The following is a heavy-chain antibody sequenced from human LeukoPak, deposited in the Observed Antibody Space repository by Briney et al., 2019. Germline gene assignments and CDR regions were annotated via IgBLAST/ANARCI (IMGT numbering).Heavy chain of an antibody. CDR3: ARAVYSGSYSQEN. J-gene: IGHJ4*02. V-gene: IGHV4-30-4*08. CDR1: GGSISSGDYY. Sequence: SQTLSLTCTVSGGSISSGDYYWSWIRQPPGKGLEWIGYIYYSGSTYYNPSLKSRVTISVGTSKNQFSLKLSSVTAADTAVYYCARAVYSGSYSQENWGQGTLVTVSS. CDR2: IYYSGST. D-gene: IGHD1-26*01.